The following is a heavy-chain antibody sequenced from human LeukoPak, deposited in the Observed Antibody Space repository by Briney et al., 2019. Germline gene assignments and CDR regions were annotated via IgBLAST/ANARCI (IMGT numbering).Heavy chain of an antibody. J-gene: IGHJ4*02. D-gene: IGHD3-10*01. CDR1: GFTFSSYG. V-gene: IGHV3-30*02. CDR2: IRYDGSNK. Sequence: GGSLRLSCAASGFTFSSYGMHWVRQAPGKGLEWVAFIRYDGSNKYYADSVKGRFTISRDNSKNTLYLQMSSLRAEDTAVYYCAATDVLLWFGELSVFDYWGQGTLVTVSS. CDR3: AATDVLLWFGELSVFDY.